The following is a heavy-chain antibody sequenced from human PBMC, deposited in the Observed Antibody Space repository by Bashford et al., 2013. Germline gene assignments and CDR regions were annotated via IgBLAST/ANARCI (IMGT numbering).Heavy chain of an antibody. CDR3: ARGPTYYYDSSGYYYSDY. D-gene: IGHD3-22*01. CDR2: INPNSGGT. J-gene: IGHJ4*02. Sequence: WVRQAPGQGLEWMGWINPNSGGTNYAQKFQGRVTMTRDTSISTAYMELSRLRSDDTAVYYCARGPTYYYDSSGYYYSDYWGQGTLVTVSS. V-gene: IGHV1-2*02.